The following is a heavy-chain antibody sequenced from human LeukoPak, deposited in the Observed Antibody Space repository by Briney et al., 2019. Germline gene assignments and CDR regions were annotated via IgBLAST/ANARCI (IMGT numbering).Heavy chain of an antibody. D-gene: IGHD5-18*01. J-gene: IGHJ4*02. CDR3: AASTKHTAMVDY. CDR1: GFTFSSYS. V-gene: IGHV3-21*01. CDR2: IGSSSSYI. Sequence: GGSPRLSCAASGFTFSSYSMNWVRQAPGKGLEWVSSIGSSSSYIYYADSVKGRFTISRDNAKNSLHLQMNSLRAEDTAVYYCAASTKHTAMVDYWGQGTLVTVSS.